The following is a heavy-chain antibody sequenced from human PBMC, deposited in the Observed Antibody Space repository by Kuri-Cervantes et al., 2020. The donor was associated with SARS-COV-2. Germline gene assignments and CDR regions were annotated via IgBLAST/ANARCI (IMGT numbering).Heavy chain of an antibody. D-gene: IGHD2-15*01. V-gene: IGHV6-1*01. Sequence: SETLSLTCAISGDSVSSNSAAWNWIRQSPSRGLEWLGRTYYRSKWYNDYAVSVKSRITINPDTSKNQFSLQLNSVTPEDTAVYYCTRHREVGGSWANDYWGQGTLVTVSS. CDR1: GDSVSSNSAA. CDR3: TRHREVGGSWANDY. J-gene: IGHJ4*02. CDR2: TYYRSKWYN.